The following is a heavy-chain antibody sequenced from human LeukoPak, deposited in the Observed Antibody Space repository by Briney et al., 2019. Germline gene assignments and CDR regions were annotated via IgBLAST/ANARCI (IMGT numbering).Heavy chain of an antibody. J-gene: IGHJ3*02. CDR1: GGSFSGYY. D-gene: IGHD3-10*01. CDR3: SRGVRARVGFDI. CDR2: INHSGST. Sequence: PSETLSLTCAVYGGSFSGYYWSWIRQPPGKGLEWIGEINHSGSTNYNPSLKSRVTISVDTSKNQFSLKLSSVTAADTAVYYCSRGVRARVGFDIWGQGTMVTVSS. V-gene: IGHV4-34*01.